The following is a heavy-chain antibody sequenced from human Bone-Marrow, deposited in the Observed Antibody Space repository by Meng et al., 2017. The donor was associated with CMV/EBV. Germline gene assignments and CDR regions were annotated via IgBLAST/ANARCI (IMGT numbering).Heavy chain of an antibody. D-gene: IGHD1-26*01. CDR3: AKVGGGWWVGYGGSYFFDY. J-gene: IGHJ4*02. Sequence: GESLKISCAASGFTFSNYAMNWVRQAPGKGLEWVSAVSGGSASTYYADSVKGRFTISRDNSKNTLYLQMNSLRAEDTAIYYCAKVGGGWWVGYGGSYFFDYWGQGTLVTVSS. CDR2: VSGGSAST. CDR1: GFTFSNYA. V-gene: IGHV3-23*01.